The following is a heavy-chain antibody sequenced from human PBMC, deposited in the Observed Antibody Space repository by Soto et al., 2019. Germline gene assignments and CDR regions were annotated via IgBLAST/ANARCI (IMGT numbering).Heavy chain of an antibody. Sequence: VSVKVSCKASGYTFTSYSMHWVRQAPGQRLEWMGWINAGNGNTEYSQKFQGRVTMTRDTSASTVYMELSSLRSEDTAVYYCARDRGYYGDYWGQGTLVTVSS. V-gene: IGHV1-3*01. J-gene: IGHJ4*02. CDR1: GYTFTSYS. CDR2: INAGNGNT. CDR3: ARDRGYYGDY. D-gene: IGHD3-10*01.